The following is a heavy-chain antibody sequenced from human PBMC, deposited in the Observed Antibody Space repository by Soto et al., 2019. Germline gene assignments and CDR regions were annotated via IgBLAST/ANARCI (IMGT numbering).Heavy chain of an antibody. Sequence: PGGSLRLSCDASGFTFSSHGMTWVRQAPGKGLEWVAFISSTSSTKNYADSVKGRFTISRDNTKNSLYLQMSSLRDEDTAVYCCARRITMVRGPYYYYGMDVWGQGTTVTVSS. CDR1: GFTFSSHG. V-gene: IGHV3-48*02. J-gene: IGHJ6*02. CDR3: ARRITMVRGPYYYYGMDV. D-gene: IGHD3-10*01. CDR2: ISSTSSTK.